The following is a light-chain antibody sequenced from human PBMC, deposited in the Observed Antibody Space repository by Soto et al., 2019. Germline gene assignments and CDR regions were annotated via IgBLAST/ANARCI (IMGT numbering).Light chain of an antibody. CDR1: SSDIGAYDY. CDR2: EVN. CDR3: SSYTSSSTRV. Sequence: QSALTQPASLSGAPGQSITISRTGTSSDIGAYDYVSWFQQHPGKAPQLMISEVNNRPSGVSNRFSGYKSSNTAYLTISGLQTEDEADYYCSSYTSSSTRVFGTGTKVTV. V-gene: IGLV2-14*01. J-gene: IGLJ1*01.